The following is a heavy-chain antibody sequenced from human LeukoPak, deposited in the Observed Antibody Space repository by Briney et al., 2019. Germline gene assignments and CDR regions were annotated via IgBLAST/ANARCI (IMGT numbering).Heavy chain of an antibody. CDR3: ASTGPTVQYFDY. CDR2: IRPSDGST. J-gene: IGHJ4*02. D-gene: IGHD4-11*01. V-gene: IGHV1-46*01. Sequence: ASVKVSCKASGYTFSTFYVHWARQAPGQGLEWMGMIRPSDGSTRYAEKFQGRVTMTRDTSRSTVYMEVSRLKSEDTAGYYCASTGPTVQYFDYWGQGTLVTVSS. CDR1: GYTFSTFY.